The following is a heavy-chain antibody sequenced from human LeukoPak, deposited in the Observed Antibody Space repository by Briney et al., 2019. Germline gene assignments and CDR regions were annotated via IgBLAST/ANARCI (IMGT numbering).Heavy chain of an antibody. CDR2: MSYDGSNK. CDR1: GFTFSSYG. CDR3: ANDGYKYYDILTGYYIPAGAFDI. Sequence: GGSLRLSCAASGFTFSSYGMHWVRQAPGKGLEWVAVMSYDGSNKYYADSVKGRFTISRDNSKNTLYLQMNSLRAEDTAVYYCANDGYKYYDILTGYYIPAGAFDIWGQGTMVTVSS. V-gene: IGHV3-30*18. J-gene: IGHJ3*02. D-gene: IGHD3-9*01.